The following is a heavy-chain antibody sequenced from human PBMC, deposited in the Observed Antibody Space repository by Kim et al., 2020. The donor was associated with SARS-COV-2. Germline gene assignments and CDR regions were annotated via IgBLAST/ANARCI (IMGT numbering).Heavy chain of an antibody. Sequence: YSPPFKGQVTSSADNSISTAYLQWSSLKASDTAMYYCARQYYGSGSYGDYWGQGTLVTVSS. V-gene: IGHV5-51*01. CDR3: ARQYYGSGSYGDY. J-gene: IGHJ4*02. D-gene: IGHD3-10*01.